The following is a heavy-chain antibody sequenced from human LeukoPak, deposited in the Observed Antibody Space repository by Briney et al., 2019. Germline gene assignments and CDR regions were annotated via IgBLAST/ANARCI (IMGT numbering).Heavy chain of an antibody. CDR2: ISGSGGST. D-gene: IGHD4-17*01. CDR1: GFTFSSYA. Sequence: PGGSLRLSCAASGFTFSSYAMSWVRQAPGKGLEWVSAISGSGGSTYYADSVKGRFTISRDNSKNTPYLQMNSLRAEDTAVYYCAKSYDYGDTLIDYWGQGTLVTVSS. V-gene: IGHV3-23*01. J-gene: IGHJ4*02. CDR3: AKSYDYGDTLIDY.